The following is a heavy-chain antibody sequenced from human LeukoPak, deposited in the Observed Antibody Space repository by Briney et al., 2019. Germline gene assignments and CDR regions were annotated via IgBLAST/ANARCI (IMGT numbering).Heavy chain of an antibody. CDR3: ARDQITGYSSFDYYYYYGLDV. Sequence: HPGGSLRLSCAASGFTFSSYSMNWVRQAPGKGLEWVSYISSSSSTIYYADSVKGRFTISRDNAKNSLYLQMNSLRAEDTAVYYCARDQITGYSSFDYYYYYGLDVWGQGTTVTVSS. CDR2: ISSSSSTI. D-gene: IGHD6-19*01. J-gene: IGHJ6*02. CDR1: GFTFSSYS. V-gene: IGHV3-48*01.